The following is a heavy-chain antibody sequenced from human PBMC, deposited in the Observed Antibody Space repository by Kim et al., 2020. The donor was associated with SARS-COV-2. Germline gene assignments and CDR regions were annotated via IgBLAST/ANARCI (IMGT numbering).Heavy chain of an antibody. D-gene: IGHD6-6*01. CDR3: ARDRPWPYISSPRSFDY. CDR2: ISSSSSYI. V-gene: IGHV3-21*01. Sequence: GGSLRLSCAASGFTFSSYTMNWVRQAPGKGLEWVSSISSSSSYIYYADSVKGRFTISRDNAKNSLYLQMNSLRAEDTAVYYCARDRPWPYISSPRSFDYWGQGTLVTVSS. J-gene: IGHJ4*02. CDR1: GFTFSSYT.